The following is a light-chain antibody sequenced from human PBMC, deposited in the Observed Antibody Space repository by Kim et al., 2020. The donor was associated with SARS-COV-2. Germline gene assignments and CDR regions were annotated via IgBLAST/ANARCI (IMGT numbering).Light chain of an antibody. Sequence: QSVLTQPHSVSGAPGQRVTLSCTGTRSNIGAGYDVHWYQQVPGTAPKLLMYGNDNRPSGVPDRFSGSKSGTSASLAITGLQAEDEADYYCQSYDTSLNGYVFGTGTKVTVL. CDR2: GND. CDR1: RSNIGAGYD. CDR3: QSYDTSLNGYV. J-gene: IGLJ1*01. V-gene: IGLV1-40*01.